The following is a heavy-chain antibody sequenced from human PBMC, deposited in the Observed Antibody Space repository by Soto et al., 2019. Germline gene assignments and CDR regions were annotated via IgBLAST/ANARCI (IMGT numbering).Heavy chain of an antibody. Sequence: PGGSLRLSCAASGFTFDDYAMHWVRQAPGKGLEWVSGISWNSGSIGYADSVKGRFTISRDNAKNSLYLQMNSLRAEDTALYYCAKGSVIAAAAPRYYYYMDVWGKGTTVTVSS. CDR1: GFTFDDYA. CDR3: AKGSVIAAAAPRYYYYMDV. J-gene: IGHJ6*03. V-gene: IGHV3-9*01. CDR2: ISWNSGSI. D-gene: IGHD6-13*01.